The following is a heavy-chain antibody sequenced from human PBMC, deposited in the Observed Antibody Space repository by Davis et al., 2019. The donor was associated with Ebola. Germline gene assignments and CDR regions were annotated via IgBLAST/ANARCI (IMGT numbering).Heavy chain of an antibody. CDR2: ISASEGHT. D-gene: IGHD2-15*01. V-gene: IGHV3-23*01. CDR1: GFTFSNYD. J-gene: IGHJ4*02. CDR3: ARYCHYPDCSYFDC. Sequence: PGGSLRLSCAASGFTFSNYDMSWVRQVPRKGLEWVSTISASEGHTHYSDSVKGRFTISRDNSKDTLYLQMNSLRAEDTATYYCARYCHYPDCSYFDCWGQGTMVAVSS.